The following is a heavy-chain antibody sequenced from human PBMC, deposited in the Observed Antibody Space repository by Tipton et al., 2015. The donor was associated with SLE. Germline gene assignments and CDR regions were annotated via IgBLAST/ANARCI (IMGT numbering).Heavy chain of an antibody. CDR1: GDSISGFY. J-gene: IGHJ6*03. V-gene: IGHV4-4*08. D-gene: IGHD6-19*01. Sequence: TLSLTCTVAGDSISGFYWNWIRQPPGRGLEWIGYISTSGSTFYNPSLKNRVTISIDTSKKQFSLNLSSVTAADTAVYYCARERAVAGGYSNMDVWGKGTTVTVTS. CDR3: ARERAVAGGYSNMDV. CDR2: ISTSGST.